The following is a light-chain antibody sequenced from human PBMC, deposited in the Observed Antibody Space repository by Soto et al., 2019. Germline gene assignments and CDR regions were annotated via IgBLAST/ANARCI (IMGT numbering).Light chain of an antibody. CDR1: ESIRNH. V-gene: IGKV1-39*01. J-gene: IGKJ1*01. CDR2: AAS. CDR3: QQTYCTPRGA. Sequence: DIQMTQSPSSLSASVGDRVTITCRASESIRNHLNWYQQKPVKAPTLLIYAASTLQSGVPSRFSSGGSGTAFPLTIGSLQPEDFTNYYCQQTYCTPRGAFCQGTKGAFK.